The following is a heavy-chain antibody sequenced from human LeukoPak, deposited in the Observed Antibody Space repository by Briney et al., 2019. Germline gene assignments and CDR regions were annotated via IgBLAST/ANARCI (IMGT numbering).Heavy chain of an antibody. J-gene: IGHJ4*02. CDR2: INPSGGST. CDR1: GYTFTSYY. CDR3: ARENYSHYDFWSGYSY. Sequence: ASVKVSCKASGYTFTSYYMHWVRQAPGQGLEWMGIINPSGGSTIYAQKFQGRVTMTRDTSTSTVYMELSSLRSEDTAVYYCARENYSHYDFWSGYSYWGQGPLVTVSS. V-gene: IGHV1-46*01. D-gene: IGHD3-3*01.